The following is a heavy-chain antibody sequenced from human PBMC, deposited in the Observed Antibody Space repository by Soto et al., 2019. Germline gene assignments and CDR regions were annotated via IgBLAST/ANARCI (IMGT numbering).Heavy chain of an antibody. J-gene: IGHJ5*02. CDR1: GGSISSGGYY. CDR2: IYYSGST. V-gene: IGHV4-31*03. CDR3: AALDHYDILTGYSNWLDP. D-gene: IGHD3-9*01. Sequence: SETLSLTCTVSGGSISSGGYYWSWIRQHPGKGLEWIGYIYYSGSTYYNPSLKSRVTISVDTSKNQFSLKLSSVTAADTAVYYCAALDHYDILTGYSNWLDPWGQGTLVTVSS.